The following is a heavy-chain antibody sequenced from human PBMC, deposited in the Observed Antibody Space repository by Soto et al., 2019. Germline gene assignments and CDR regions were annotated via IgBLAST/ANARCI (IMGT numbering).Heavy chain of an antibody. Sequence: HVQLQESGPGLVKPSETLSLTCNVSGDSISGYYWNWIRQPPGKGLEWIGYIYYSGSTYYNPSLKSRVTISIDTSKDQCSLTLTSVTAADTAMYYWARHGSRAVVRFDYWGQGSLVSVSS. CDR2: IYYSGST. D-gene: IGHD2-2*01. CDR1: GDSISGYY. CDR3: ARHGSRAVVRFDY. J-gene: IGHJ4*02. V-gene: IGHV4-59*08.